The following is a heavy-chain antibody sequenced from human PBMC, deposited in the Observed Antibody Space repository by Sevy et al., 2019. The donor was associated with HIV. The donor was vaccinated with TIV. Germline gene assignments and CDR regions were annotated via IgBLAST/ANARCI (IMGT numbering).Heavy chain of an antibody. CDR3: ARDGVDYGGDSYFDS. D-gene: IGHD2-21*02. Sequence: GGSLRLSCAVSGFTFSNYAIHWVRQAPGKGLEWVAVISYDGGNKFYADSVKGRFTTSRDNSKNTLYLQMNSLRAEDTSVYHCARDGVDYGGDSYFDSWGQGTLVTVSS. CDR2: ISYDGGNK. V-gene: IGHV3-30-3*01. CDR1: GFTFSNYA. J-gene: IGHJ4*02.